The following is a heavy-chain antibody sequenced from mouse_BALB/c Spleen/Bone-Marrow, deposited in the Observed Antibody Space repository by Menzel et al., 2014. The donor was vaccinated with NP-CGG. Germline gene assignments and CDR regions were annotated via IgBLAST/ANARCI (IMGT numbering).Heavy chain of an antibody. V-gene: IGHV1-9*01. CDR1: GYTFSSYW. J-gene: IGHJ3*01. CDR3: ARRGISWFAY. Sequence: QVQLKQSGAELMKPGASVKISCKATGYTFSSYWIEWVKQRPGHGLEWIGEILPGGGSTNYNEKFKGKATFTAYTSSNTAYMQLSSLTSEDSAVYYCARRGISWFAYWGQGTLVTVSA. CDR2: ILPGGGST.